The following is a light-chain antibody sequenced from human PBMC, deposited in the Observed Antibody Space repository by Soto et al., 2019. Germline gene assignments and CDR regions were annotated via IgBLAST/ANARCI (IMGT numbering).Light chain of an antibody. V-gene: IGKV3-20*01. CDR3: KQYDSTPLT. CDR2: DAS. CDR1: QSVSSSY. Sequence: EIVLTQSPGTLSLSPGERVTLSCRASQSVSSSYLAWYQQKPGQAPRLLIHDASSRATGIPDRFSGSGSGTDFTLTISRLEPEDFAVYYCKQYDSTPLTFGGGTKVEIK. J-gene: IGKJ4*01.